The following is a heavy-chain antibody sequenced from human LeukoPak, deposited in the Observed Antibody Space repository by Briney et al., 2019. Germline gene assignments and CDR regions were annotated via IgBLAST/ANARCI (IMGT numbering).Heavy chain of an antibody. D-gene: IGHD6-13*01. Sequence: GGSLRLSCAASGFTFSSYWMHWVRQAPGKGLVWVSRINSDGSSTSYADSVKGRFTISRHNSKNTLYLQMGSLRAEDMAVYYCARSKGSSWSVYYYYYYMDVWGKGTTVTVSS. J-gene: IGHJ6*03. CDR3: ARSKGSSWSVYYYYYYMDV. V-gene: IGHV3-74*01. CDR2: INSDGSST. CDR1: GFTFSSYW.